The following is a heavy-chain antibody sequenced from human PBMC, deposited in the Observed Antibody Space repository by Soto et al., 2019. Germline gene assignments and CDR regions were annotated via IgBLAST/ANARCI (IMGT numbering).Heavy chain of an antibody. J-gene: IGHJ3*02. CDR1: GFTFSNYA. CDR2: VSGSGSST. CDR3: ARRSPSWAFDI. V-gene: IGHV3-23*01. Sequence: EVQLLESGGGLVQPGGSLRLSCAVSGFTFSNYAMSWVRQAPGKGLEWVSAVSGSGSSTYYADSVKGRFTISRDNSKNTLYLQMNSPRAEDTAVYYCARRSPSWAFDIWGQGTMVTVSS. D-gene: IGHD2-15*01.